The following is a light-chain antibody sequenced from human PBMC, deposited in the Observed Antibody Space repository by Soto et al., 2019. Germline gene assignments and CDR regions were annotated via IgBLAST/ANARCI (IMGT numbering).Light chain of an antibody. CDR1: QSVSSN. V-gene: IGKV3-15*01. J-gene: IGKJ2*01. Sequence: EIVMTQSPATRSVSPGERATLSCRASQSVSSNLDWYQQKPGQAPTLLIFGASTRTTGIPSRLSGSRSGIEFTRTISSLQSEDFSVYYCQQYNNWRWFTLGQGTKLQIK. CDR3: QQYNNWRWFT. CDR2: GAS.